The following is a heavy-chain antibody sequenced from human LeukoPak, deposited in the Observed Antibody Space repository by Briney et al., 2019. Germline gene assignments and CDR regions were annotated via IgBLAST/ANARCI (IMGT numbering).Heavy chain of an antibody. V-gene: IGHV1-18*01. CDR2: ISAYNGNT. CDR3: ARDRTTVTTYYFGY. J-gene: IGHJ4*02. CDR1: GYTFTSYG. Sequence: ASVKVSCKASGYTFTSYGISWVRQAPGQGLEWMGWISAYNGNTNYAQKLQGRVTMTTDTSTSTAYMELRSLRSDDTAVYYCARDRTTVTTYYFGYWGQGTLVTVSS. D-gene: IGHD4-17*01.